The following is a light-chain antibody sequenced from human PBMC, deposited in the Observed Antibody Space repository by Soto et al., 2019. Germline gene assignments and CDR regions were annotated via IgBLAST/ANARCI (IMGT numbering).Light chain of an antibody. V-gene: IGLV1-44*01. Sequence: QSVLTQPPSASGTPGQGVTISCSGSSSNIGNNIVNWYQQLPGTAPKLLIYSNNQRPPGVPDRLSGSKFGTSASLAISGLQSEDEAHYYCAAWDDSLNGWVFGGGTKLTVL. CDR3: AAWDDSLNGWV. CDR1: SSNIGNNI. CDR2: SNN. J-gene: IGLJ3*02.